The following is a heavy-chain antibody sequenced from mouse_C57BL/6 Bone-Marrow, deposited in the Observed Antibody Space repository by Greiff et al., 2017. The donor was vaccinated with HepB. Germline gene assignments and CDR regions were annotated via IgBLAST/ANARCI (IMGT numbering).Heavy chain of an antibody. V-gene: IGHV1-64*01. CDR1: GYTFTSYW. CDR3: ARDDGYPSYAMYY. CDR2: IHPNSGST. J-gene: IGHJ4*01. Sequence: QVQLQQPGAELVKPGASVKLSCKASGYTFTSYWMHWVKQRPGQGLEWIGMIHPNSGSTNYNEKFKSKATLTVDKSSSTAYMQLSSLTSEDSAVYYCARDDGYPSYAMYYWGQGTSVTVSS. D-gene: IGHD2-3*01.